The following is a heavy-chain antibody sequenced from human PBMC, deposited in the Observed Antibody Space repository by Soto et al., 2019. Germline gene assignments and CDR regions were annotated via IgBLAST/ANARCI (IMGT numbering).Heavy chain of an antibody. CDR2: IIPIFGTA. D-gene: IGHD5-12*01. CDR1: GGTFSSYA. Sequence: QVQLVQSGAEVKKPGSSVKVSYKASGGTFSSYAISWVRQAPGQGLEWMGWIIPIFGTANYAQKFQGRVTITADESTSTAYMELSSLRSEDTAVYYCASSVAKYYYDGMDVWGQGTTVTVSS. V-gene: IGHV1-69*12. J-gene: IGHJ6*02. CDR3: ASSVAKYYYDGMDV.